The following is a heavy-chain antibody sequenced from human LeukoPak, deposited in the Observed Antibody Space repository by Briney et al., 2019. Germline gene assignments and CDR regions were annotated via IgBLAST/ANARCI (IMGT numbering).Heavy chain of an antibody. CDR2: LRYDGTKQ. CDR1: GFSFSSNG. Sequence: PGGPLRLSCATSGFSFSSNGMHWVRQAPGRGLEWVTFLRYDGTKQYYADSVKGRFTISRDISKNTLYLQMNSVRTEDTALYYCAKEMRDQTDWYDLGYWGQGTLVIVSS. CDR3: AKEMRDQTDWYDLGY. D-gene: IGHD3-9*01. J-gene: IGHJ4*02. V-gene: IGHV3-30*02.